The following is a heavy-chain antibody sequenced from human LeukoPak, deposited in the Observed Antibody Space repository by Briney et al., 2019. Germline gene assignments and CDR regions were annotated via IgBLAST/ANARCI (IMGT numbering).Heavy chain of an antibody. V-gene: IGHV1-24*01. Sequence: ASVKVSCKVSGYTLTELSMHWVRQAPGKGLGWMGGFDPEDGETIYAQKFQGRVTMTEDTSTDTAYMELSSLRSEDTAVYYCATRIRYFDWLFSFDYWGQGTLVTVSS. CDR2: FDPEDGET. D-gene: IGHD3-9*01. CDR3: ATRIRYFDWLFSFDY. CDR1: GYTLTELS. J-gene: IGHJ4*02.